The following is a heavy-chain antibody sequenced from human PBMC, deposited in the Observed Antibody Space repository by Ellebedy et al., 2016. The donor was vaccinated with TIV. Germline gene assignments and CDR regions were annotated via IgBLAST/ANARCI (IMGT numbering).Heavy chain of an antibody. CDR2: ISGSGGTT. CDR3: ANWGYSSGWHEDAGAEYYYGLDV. J-gene: IGHJ6*02. V-gene: IGHV3-23*01. CDR1: RFTFSNYA. Sequence: GGSLRLXXAASRFTFSNYAMSWVRQAPGKGLEWVSAISGSGGTTYYADSVKGRFTVSRDNSKNTLYLQMNSLRAEDTAEYYCANWGYSSGWHEDAGAEYYYGLDVWGQGTTVTVSS. D-gene: IGHD6-19*01.